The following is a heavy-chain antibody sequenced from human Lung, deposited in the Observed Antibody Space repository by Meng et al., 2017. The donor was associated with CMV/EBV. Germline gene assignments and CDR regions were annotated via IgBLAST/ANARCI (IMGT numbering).Heavy chain of an antibody. J-gene: IGHJ5*02. D-gene: IGHD6-13*01. CDR1: GASISSGYYH. V-gene: IGHV4-30-4*08. Sequence: QVQLQESGPGLVQPSQTLSLTCTASGASISSGYYHWSWIRQPPGKGLEYIGHIYDSRSGTTYYNPSLKSRVTISVDTSNNQFSLKVISVTAADTAVYYCANYRVGAGGQGSWGQGTLVTVSS. CDR3: ANYRVGAGGQGS. CDR2: IYDSRSGTT.